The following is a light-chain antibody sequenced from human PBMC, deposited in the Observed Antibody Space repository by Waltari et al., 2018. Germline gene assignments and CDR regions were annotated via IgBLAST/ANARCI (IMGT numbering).Light chain of an antibody. CDR1: SSNIGSNT. CDR3: AAWDDSLNGLWV. CDR2: SNN. Sequence: QSVLTQPPSASGTPGQRVTISCSGSSSNIGSNTLNWYQQLPGTAPKLLIYSNNQRPSGVPDRCAGSKSGTSASLAISGLQSEDEADYYCAAWDDSLNGLWVFGGGTKLTVL. J-gene: IGLJ3*02. V-gene: IGLV1-44*01.